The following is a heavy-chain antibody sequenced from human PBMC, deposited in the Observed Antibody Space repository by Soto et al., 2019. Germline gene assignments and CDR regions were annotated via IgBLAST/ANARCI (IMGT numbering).Heavy chain of an antibody. CDR3: ARESHDIWTGPPWVWYFDL. V-gene: IGHV4-34*01. CDR1: GGSFSGHY. Sequence: QVQLQQWGAGPLRPLETLSLTCGVSGGSFSGHYWAWIRQSPGKGLEWIGEINDRGSITYNPSLKSRVSISVDTSNNHYSLNLRSVTAADTAVYYCARESHDIWTGPPWVWYFDLWGRGTLVTVSS. CDR2: INDRGSI. J-gene: IGHJ2*01. D-gene: IGHD3-9*01.